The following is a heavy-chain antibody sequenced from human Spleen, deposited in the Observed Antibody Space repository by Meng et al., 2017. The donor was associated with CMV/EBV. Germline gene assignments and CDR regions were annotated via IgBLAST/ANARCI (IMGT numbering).Heavy chain of an antibody. Sequence: SETLSLTCAFSGGSVNNYYWSWIRQPQGRGLEWIGSLRHRGSTNYNPSLKSRVTMSSATSTNGFSLRLSSVTAGDTAVYYCVRISPTAVVTAYDYWGQGSLVTVSS. CDR1: GGSVNNYY. J-gene: IGHJ4*02. CDR3: VRISPTAVVTAYDY. D-gene: IGHD4-17*01. V-gene: IGHV4-59*02. CDR2: LRHRGST.